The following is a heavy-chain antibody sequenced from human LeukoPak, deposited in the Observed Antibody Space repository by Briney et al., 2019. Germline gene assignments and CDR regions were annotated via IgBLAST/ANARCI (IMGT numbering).Heavy chain of an antibody. V-gene: IGHV4-34*01. D-gene: IGHD3-10*01. CDR1: GGSFSGYY. CDR2: INHSGST. CDR3: SSGSAAKFGY. J-gene: IGHJ4*02. Sequence: SETLSLTCAVYGGSFSGYYWSWIRQPPGKGLEWIGEINHSGSTNYNPSLKSRVTISVDTSKNQFSLKLSSVTAADTAVYYCSSGSAAKFGYWGQGTLVTVSS.